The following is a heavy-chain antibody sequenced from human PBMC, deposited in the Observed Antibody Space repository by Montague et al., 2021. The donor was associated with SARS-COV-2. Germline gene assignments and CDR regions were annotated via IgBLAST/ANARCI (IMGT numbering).Heavy chain of an antibody. CDR1: GDSIITGHYY. D-gene: IGHD2-15*01. Sequence: TLSLTCTVSGDSIITGHYYWSWIRQHPGKGLEWIGNVYFSGAAYYNPSLQSRVTISPDTSKNQFSVMLTSVTAADTAMYFCARGVNSGGSLNGWDSWGQGTTVTVSS. J-gene: IGHJ4*02. V-gene: IGHV4-31*03. CDR2: VYFSGAA. CDR3: ARGVNSGGSLNGWDS.